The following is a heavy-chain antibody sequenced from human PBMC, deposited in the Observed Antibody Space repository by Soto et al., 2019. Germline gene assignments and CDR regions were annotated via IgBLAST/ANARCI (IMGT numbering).Heavy chain of an antibody. Sequence: GGSLRLSCAASGFTFSNAWMSWVRQAPGKGLEWVGRIKSKTDGGTTDYAAPVKGRFTISRDDSKNTLYLQMNSLKTEDTAVYYCTTVPLGVALYYYYMDVWGKGTTVTVSS. CDR2: IKSKTDGGTT. J-gene: IGHJ6*03. CDR1: GFTFSNAW. D-gene: IGHD2-15*01. V-gene: IGHV3-15*01. CDR3: TTVPLGVALYYYYMDV.